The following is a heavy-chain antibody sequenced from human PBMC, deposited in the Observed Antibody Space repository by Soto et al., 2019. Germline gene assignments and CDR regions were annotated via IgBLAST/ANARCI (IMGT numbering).Heavy chain of an antibody. CDR3: ATDYDILTGPPFDF. D-gene: IGHD3-9*01. V-gene: IGHV5-10-1*01. Sequence: PGESLKISCKGSGYSFTSYWISWVLQIPWKGLEWMGRIDPSDSYTNYSPSFQGHVTISADKSISTAYLQWSSLKASDTAMYYCATDYDILTGPPFDFWGQGTLVPVSS. CDR1: GYSFTSYW. J-gene: IGHJ5*01. CDR2: IDPSDSYT.